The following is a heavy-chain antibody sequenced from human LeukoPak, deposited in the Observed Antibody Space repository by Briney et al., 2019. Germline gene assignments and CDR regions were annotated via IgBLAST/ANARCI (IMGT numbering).Heavy chain of an antibody. CDR3: ATCSGVVSFRLPGAMDV. CDR1: GFTVSSNY. J-gene: IGHJ6*04. V-gene: IGHV3-53*01. CDR2: IYSGGST. Sequence: PGGSLRLSCAASGFTVSSNYMSWVRQAPGKGLEWVSVIYSGGSTYYADSVKGRFTISRDNSKNTLYLQMNSLRAEDTAVYYCATCSGVVSFRLPGAMDVWGKGTTVTVSS. D-gene: IGHD3-3*01.